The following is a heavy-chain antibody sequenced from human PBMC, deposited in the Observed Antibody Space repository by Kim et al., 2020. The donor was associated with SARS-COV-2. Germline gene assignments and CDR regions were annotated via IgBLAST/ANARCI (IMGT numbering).Heavy chain of an antibody. CDR3: ARDFTGTSGY. J-gene: IGHJ4*02. V-gene: IGHV3-72*01. CDR2: IRNKAKSYST. Sequence: GGSLRLSCAASGFTFSDHYMDWVRQAPGKGLEWVARIRNKAKSYSTEYAPSVKGRFTVSRDDSQSSVNLQMNSRKTEDTAVYYCARDFTGTSGYWGQETLVTVSS. CDR1: GFTFSDHY. D-gene: IGHD1-7*01.